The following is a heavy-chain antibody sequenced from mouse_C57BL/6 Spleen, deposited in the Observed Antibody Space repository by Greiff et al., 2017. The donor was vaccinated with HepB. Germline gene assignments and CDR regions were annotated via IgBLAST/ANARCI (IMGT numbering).Heavy chain of an antibody. CDR2: INYDGSST. V-gene: IGHV5-16*01. CDR3: ARVRAGYFDN. CDR1: GFTFSDYY. J-gene: IGHJ2*01. Sequence: EVQVVESEGGLVQPGSSMKLSCTASGFTFSDYYMAWVRQVPEKGLEWVANINYDGSSTYYLDSLKSRFIISRDNAKNILYLQMSSQKSEDTATYYWARVRAGYFDNGGEGTTHTVSS.